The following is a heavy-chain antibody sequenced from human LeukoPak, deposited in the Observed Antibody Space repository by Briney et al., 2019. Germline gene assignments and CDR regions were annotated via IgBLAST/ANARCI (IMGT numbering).Heavy chain of an antibody. J-gene: IGHJ4*02. CDR3: ARDGYYYGSGSYYNRLYYFDY. CDR2: IKQDGSEK. Sequence: GGSLRLSCAASGFTFSSYWMSWVRQAPGKGLEWVANIKQDGSEKYYVDSVKGRFTISRDNAKNSLYLQMNSLRAEDTAVYYCARDGYYYGSGSYYNRLYYFDYWGQGTLVTVSS. V-gene: IGHV3-7*01. D-gene: IGHD3-10*01. CDR1: GFTFSSYW.